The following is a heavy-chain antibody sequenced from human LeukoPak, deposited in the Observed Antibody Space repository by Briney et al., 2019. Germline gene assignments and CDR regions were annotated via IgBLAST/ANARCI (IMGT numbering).Heavy chain of an antibody. CDR2: INSDGSST. J-gene: IGHJ5*02. V-gene: IGHV3-74*01. Sequence: GGSLRLSCAASGFTFSSYWMHWVRQAPGKGLVWVSRINSDGSSTSYADSVKGRFTISRDNAKNTLYLQMNSLRAEDTAVYYCARDSSRGDGYWGIWGYNWFDPWGQGTLVTVSS. CDR3: ARDSSRGDGYWGIWGYNWFDP. D-gene: IGHD5-18*01. CDR1: GFTFSSYW.